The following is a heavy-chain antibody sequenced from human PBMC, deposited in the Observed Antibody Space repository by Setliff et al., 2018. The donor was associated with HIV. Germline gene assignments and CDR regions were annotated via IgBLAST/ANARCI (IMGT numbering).Heavy chain of an antibody. V-gene: IGHV4-4*08. CDR1: GGSMSTYY. J-gene: IGHJ6*03. CDR2: IYTSGST. CDR3: ARGMIWGAYSYYMDV. Sequence: SETLSLTCTVSGGSMSTYYWSWIRQPPGKGLEWIGYIYTSGSTNYNPSLKSRVTISVDTSKNQFSLHLSSVTAADTAVYYCARGMIWGAYSYYMDVWGTGTTVTVSS. D-gene: IGHD3-16*01.